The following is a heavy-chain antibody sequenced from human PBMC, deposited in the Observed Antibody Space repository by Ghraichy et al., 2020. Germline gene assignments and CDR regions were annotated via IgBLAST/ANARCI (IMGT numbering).Heavy chain of an antibody. CDR1: GFTFSSYA. V-gene: IGHV3-30*04. CDR2: ISYDGSNK. D-gene: IGHD3-10*01. J-gene: IGHJ4*02. CDR3: ARGALWFGEMVALFDY. Sequence: GGSLRLSCAASGFTFSSYAMHWVRQAPGKGLEWVAVISYDGSNKYYADSVKGRFTISRDNSKNTLYLQMNSLRAEDTAVYYCARGALWFGEMVALFDYWGQGTLVTVSS.